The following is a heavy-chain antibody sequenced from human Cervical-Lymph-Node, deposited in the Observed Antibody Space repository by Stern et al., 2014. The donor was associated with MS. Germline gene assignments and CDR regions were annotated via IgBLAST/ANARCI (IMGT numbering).Heavy chain of an antibody. CDR3: TRNGYYCLDS. V-gene: IGHV4-4*02. CDR1: GGSISGTAW. D-gene: IGHD4-17*01. Sequence: QVQLVQSGPGLVKPAGTLSLTCAVSGGSISGTAWWSWVRQPPGKGLEWIGEIYQSGSTNYTPSLKSRVTISLGKSKNHFSLNLSSVTAADTAVYYCTRNGYYCLDSWGQGTLVTVSS. J-gene: IGHJ4*02. CDR2: IYQSGST.